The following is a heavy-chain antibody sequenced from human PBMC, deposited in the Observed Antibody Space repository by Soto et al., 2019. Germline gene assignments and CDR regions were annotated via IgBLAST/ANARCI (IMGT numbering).Heavy chain of an antibody. D-gene: IGHD2-15*01. CDR1: GFTFRNYA. V-gene: IGHV3-30-3*01. Sequence: QVQLVESGGGVVQPGGSLRLSCAASGFTFRNYAMHWVRQAPGKGLECLAVIAYDGSNAFYRDSVKGRFTISRDNYKNTLYLHMNSLSSEDTGVYYCARGDREDILVVVGARPGEYGIDIWGQGTTVTVSS. CDR3: ARGDREDILVVVGARPGEYGIDI. CDR2: IAYDGSNA. J-gene: IGHJ6*02.